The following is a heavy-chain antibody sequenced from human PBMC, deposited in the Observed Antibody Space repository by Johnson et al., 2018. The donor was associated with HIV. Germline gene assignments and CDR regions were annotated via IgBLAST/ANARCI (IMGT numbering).Heavy chain of an antibody. V-gene: IGHV3-30*03. CDR1: GFTFSSYG. D-gene: IGHD1-26*01. CDR3: TTDVPGGPYYNAFDI. Sequence: VQLVESGGGVVQPGRSLRLSCAASGFTFSSYGMHWVRQAPGKGLEWVAVISYDGSNKYYADSVRGRFTISRDTSKNTLYLQMSSLKTEDMAVYYCTTDVPGGPYYNAFDIWGQGTMVTVSS. CDR2: ISYDGSNK. J-gene: IGHJ3*02.